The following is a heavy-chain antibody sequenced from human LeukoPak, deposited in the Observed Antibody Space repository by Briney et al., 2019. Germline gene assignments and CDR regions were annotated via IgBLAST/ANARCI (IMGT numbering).Heavy chain of an antibody. CDR1: GFTFSSYW. Sequence: GGSLRLSCAASGFTFSSYWMHWVRQAPGKGLVWVSRIETDGSSSDYADFVKGRLTISRDNAENTLYLQMSSLRAEDTGVYYCARGSRGMDVWGQGTTVTVS. CDR3: ARGSRGMDV. J-gene: IGHJ6*02. CDR2: IETDGSSS. V-gene: IGHV3-74*01.